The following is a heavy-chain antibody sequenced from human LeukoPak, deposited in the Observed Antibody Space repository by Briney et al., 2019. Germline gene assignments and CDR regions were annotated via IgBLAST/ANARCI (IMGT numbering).Heavy chain of an antibody. CDR1: GFTFSDYY. V-gene: IGHV3-11*05. CDR3: ARVLRAIVVVVAATGWFDP. Sequence: KPGGSLRLSCAASGFTFSDYYMGWIRQALEKGLEWVSYISSSSSYTNYADSVKGRFTISRDNAKNSLYLQMNSLRAEDTAVYYCARVLRAIVVVVAATGWFDPWGQGTLVTVSS. J-gene: IGHJ5*02. D-gene: IGHD2-15*01. CDR2: ISSSSSYT.